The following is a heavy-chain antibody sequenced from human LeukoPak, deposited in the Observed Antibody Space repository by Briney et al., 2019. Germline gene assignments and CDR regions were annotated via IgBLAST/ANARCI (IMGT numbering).Heavy chain of an antibody. J-gene: IGHJ4*02. CDR1: GYTFTTYD. CDR3: ARVAGNCGGDCYRLVY. D-gene: IGHD2-21*01. CDR2: MNPNSGNT. Sequence: ASVKVSCKASGYTFTTYDINWVRQATGQGLEWMAWMNPNSGNTGYAQKFQGRVTMTRNTSISTAYMELSSLRSEDTAVYYCARVAGNCGGDCYRLVYWGQGTLVTVSS. V-gene: IGHV1-8*01.